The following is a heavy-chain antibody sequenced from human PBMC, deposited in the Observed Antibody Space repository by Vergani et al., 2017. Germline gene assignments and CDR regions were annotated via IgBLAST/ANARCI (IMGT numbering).Heavy chain of an antibody. CDR3: VRDRGLCAGGRCYTEAWDY. CDR2: ISGSVGST. J-gene: IGHJ4*02. CDR1: GFTFSSYA. D-gene: IGHD2-2*02. V-gene: IGHV3-23*01. Sequence: EVQLLESGGGLVQPGGSLRLSCAASGFTFSSYAMSWVRQAPGKGLEWVSAISGSVGSTYYADSVKGRFTIYRDNSKNTLYLQVRSLRLEDTGVYHCVRDRGLCAGGRCYTEAWDYWGQGILVTVTS.